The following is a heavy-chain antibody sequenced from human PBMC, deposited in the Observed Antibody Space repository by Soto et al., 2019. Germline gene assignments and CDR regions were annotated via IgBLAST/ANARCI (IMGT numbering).Heavy chain of an antibody. Sequence: PSETLSLTCTVSGGSISSSSYYWGWIRQPPGKGLEWIGSIYYSGSTYYNPSLKSRVTISVDTSKNQFSLKLSSVTAADTAVYYCARRGFDWYYYYGMDVWGQGTTVTV. CDR3: ARRGFDWYYYYGMDV. J-gene: IGHJ6*02. CDR2: IYYSGST. D-gene: IGHD3-9*01. CDR1: GGSISSSSYY. V-gene: IGHV4-39*01.